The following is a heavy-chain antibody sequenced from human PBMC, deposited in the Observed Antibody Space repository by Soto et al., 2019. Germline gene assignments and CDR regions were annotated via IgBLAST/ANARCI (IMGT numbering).Heavy chain of an antibody. CDR3: ARPQVLRFLEWLPMDV. CDR1: GGTFSSYA. D-gene: IGHD3-3*01. CDR2: IIPIFGTA. V-gene: IGHV1-69*13. Sequence: SVKVSCKASGGTFSSYAISWVRQAPGQGLEWMGGIIPIFGTANYAQKFQGRVTITADESTSTAYMELSSLRSEDTAVYYCARPQVLRFLEWLPMDVWGQGTTVTVSS. J-gene: IGHJ6*02.